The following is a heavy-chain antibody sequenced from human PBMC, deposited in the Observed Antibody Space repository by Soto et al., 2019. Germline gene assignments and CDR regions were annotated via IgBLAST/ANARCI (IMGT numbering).Heavy chain of an antibody. V-gene: IGHV3-30*04. CDR2: ISRDGSNE. J-gene: IGHJ4*02. CDR3: TRDPGGRYDFWSGYSDY. D-gene: IGHD3-3*01. CDR1: GFTFSRYA. Sequence: QVQLVESGGGVVQPGRSLRLSCAASGFTFSRYAMHWVRQAPGKGLEWVAVISRDGSNEYYTDSVQGRFTISRDNSKNALSLQMHSLRPEDTAVYYCTRDPGGRYDFWSGYSDYWGQGTLVTVSS.